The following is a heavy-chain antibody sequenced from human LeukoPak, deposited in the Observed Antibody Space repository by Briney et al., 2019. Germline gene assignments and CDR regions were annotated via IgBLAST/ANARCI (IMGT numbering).Heavy chain of an antibody. V-gene: IGHV4-34*01. J-gene: IGHJ4*02. CDR2: INHSGGT. Sequence: SETLSLTCAVYGGSFSGYYWSWIRQPPGKGLEWIGEINHSGGTNYNPSLKSRVTISVDTSKNQFSLKLSSVTAADTAVYYCARARGYSYTLYLDCWGQGTLVTVSS. D-gene: IGHD5-18*01. CDR3: ARARGYSYTLYLDC. CDR1: GGSFSGYY.